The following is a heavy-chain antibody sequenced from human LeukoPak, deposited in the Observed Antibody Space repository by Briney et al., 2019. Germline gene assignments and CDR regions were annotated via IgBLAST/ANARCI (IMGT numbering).Heavy chain of an antibody. Sequence: PGGSLRLSCAASGFTFSSYSMNWVRQAPGKGLEWVSAISGSGGSTYYADSVKGRFTISRDNSKNTLYLQMNSLRAEDTAVYYCAKDPNILGSFDPWGQGTLVTVSS. J-gene: IGHJ5*02. V-gene: IGHV3-23*01. CDR2: ISGSGGST. CDR1: GFTFSSYS. D-gene: IGHD2-8*01. CDR3: AKDPNILGSFDP.